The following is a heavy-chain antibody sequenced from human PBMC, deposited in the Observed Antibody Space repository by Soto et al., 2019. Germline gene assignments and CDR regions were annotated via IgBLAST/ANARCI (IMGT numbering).Heavy chain of an antibody. V-gene: IGHV3-7*01. CDR3: ARETGLGLRNWFDP. Sequence: EVQLVESGGGLVQPGGSLRLSCAASGFRFTSYWMTWVRQAAGKGLEWVAIIEEDGSGKYYVDSVKGRFTISRDNAKNSLYLQMNSLSVDYTAVYYCARETGLGLRNWFDPWGQGTLVTVSS. J-gene: IGHJ5*02. CDR2: IEEDGSGK. D-gene: IGHD5-12*01. CDR1: GFRFTSYW.